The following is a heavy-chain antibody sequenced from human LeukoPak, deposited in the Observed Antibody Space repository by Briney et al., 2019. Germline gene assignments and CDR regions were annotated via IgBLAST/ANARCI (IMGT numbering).Heavy chain of an antibody. CDR2: IKEDGREK. D-gene: IGHD5-18*01. CDR1: GLLFSSYW. J-gene: IGHJ6*02. Sequence: QPGGSLTLSCVASGLLFSSYWMSWGRQAPGKGLEWVANIKEDGREKYYVDSVKGRFTITRDNAKTSLYLQMSSLRAEDTAVYYCARDPYRYGEYGMDVWGQGTTVTVSS. V-gene: IGHV3-7*04. CDR3: ARDPYRYGEYGMDV.